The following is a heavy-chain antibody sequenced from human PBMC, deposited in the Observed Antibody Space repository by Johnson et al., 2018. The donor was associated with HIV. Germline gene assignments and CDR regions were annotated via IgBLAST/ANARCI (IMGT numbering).Heavy chain of an antibody. V-gene: IGHV3-30*03. Sequence: QVQLVESGGGVVQPGGSLRLSCAASGFTVSSNYMSWVRQAPGKGLEWVAVISYDGSNKYYADSVKGRFTISRDNSKNTLYLQINSLRAEDTAVYYCARLGANSLGGAFDIWGQGTMVTVSS. CDR2: ISYDGSNK. D-gene: IGHD4-23*01. CDR3: ARLGANSLGGAFDI. J-gene: IGHJ3*02. CDR1: GFTVSSNY.